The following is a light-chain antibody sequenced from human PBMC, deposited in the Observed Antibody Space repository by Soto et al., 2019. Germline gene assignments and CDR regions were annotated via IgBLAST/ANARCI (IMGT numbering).Light chain of an antibody. J-gene: IGKJ1*01. CDR2: KAS. V-gene: IGKV1-5*03. Sequence: DIQMTQYPSTLSASVGDRVTITCRASQSISSWLAWYPQKPGKAPKLLIYKASSLESGVPSRFSGSGSGTEFTLTISSLQPDDFATYYCQQYNSYSETFGQGTKVEIK. CDR1: QSISSW. CDR3: QQYNSYSET.